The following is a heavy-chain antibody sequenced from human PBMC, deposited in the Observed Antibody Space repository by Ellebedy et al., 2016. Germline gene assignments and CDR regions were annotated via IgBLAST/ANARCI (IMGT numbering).Heavy chain of an antibody. CDR3: ARDGWGYLLDY. D-gene: IGHD6-19*01. J-gene: IGHJ4*02. V-gene: IGHV3-7*01. Sequence: GGSLRLSXAASGFTFSYFWMAWVRQAPGRGLEWVANMNPDGSRKGYVDSVKGRFTISRDNARNSLSLQMNSLRAEDTAVYYCARDGWGYLLDYWGQGTLVTVSS. CDR2: MNPDGSRK. CDR1: GFTFSYFW.